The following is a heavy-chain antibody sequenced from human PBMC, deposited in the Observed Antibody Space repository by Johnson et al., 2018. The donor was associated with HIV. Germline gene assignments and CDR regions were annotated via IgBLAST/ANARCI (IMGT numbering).Heavy chain of an antibody. J-gene: IGHJ3*01. Sequence: QVQLVESGGGVVQPGRSLRLSCAASGFTFSSYAMHWVRQAPGKGLEWVAVISYDGSNKYYADSVKGRFTISRDNSKNTLYLQMNSLRAEDTAVYYCASGHMWSGCWGQGTMVTVSS. CDR2: ISYDGSNK. CDR3: ASGHMWSGC. D-gene: IGHD3/OR15-3a*01. CDR1: GFTFSSYA. V-gene: IGHV3-30*04.